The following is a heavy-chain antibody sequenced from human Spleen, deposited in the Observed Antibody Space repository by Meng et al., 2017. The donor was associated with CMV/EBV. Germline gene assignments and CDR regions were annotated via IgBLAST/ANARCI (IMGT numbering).Heavy chain of an antibody. V-gene: IGHV3-64*02. Sequence: GGSLRLSCAASGFTFSSYAMHWVRQAPGKGLEYVSAISTNGGSTYYADSVKGRFTISRDNSKNTLYLQMGSLRPEDMAVYYCARANLLERRRGLVYWGQGTLVTVSS. CDR2: ISTNGGST. CDR1: GFTFSSYA. CDR3: ARANLLERRRGLVY. D-gene: IGHD1-1*01. J-gene: IGHJ4*02.